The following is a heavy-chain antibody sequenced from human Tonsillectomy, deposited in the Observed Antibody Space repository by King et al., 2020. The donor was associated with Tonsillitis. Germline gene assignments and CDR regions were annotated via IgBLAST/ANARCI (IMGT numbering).Heavy chain of an antibody. V-gene: IGHV4-39*07. CDR2: IYYSGST. J-gene: IGHJ5*02. Sequence: QLQESGPGLVKPSETLSLTCTVSGGSISSSSYFWDWIRQPPGKGLEWIGGIYYSGSTYYNPSLKSRVTISVHTSKNQFSLNLTSVTAADTAVYYCARRSSGSYSHNWFYRWGQGTLVTVSS. CDR1: GGSISSSSYF. CDR3: ARRSSGSYSHNWFYR. D-gene: IGHD1-26*01.